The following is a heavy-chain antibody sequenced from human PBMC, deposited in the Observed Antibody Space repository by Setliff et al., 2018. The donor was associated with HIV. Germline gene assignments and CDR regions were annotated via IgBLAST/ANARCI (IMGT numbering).Heavy chain of an antibody. CDR1: ENTFRRYW. J-gene: IGHJ4*02. V-gene: IGHV5-51*01. Sequence: PGESLKISCKGSENTFRRYWIGWVRQMPGKGLEWMGIIYAGDSDTRYSPSFQGQVTISADKPISTAYLQWSSLKASDTAMYYCARRLVGATAQPDYWGQGTLVTVSS. D-gene: IGHD1-26*01. CDR3: ARRLVGATAQPDY. CDR2: IYAGDSDT.